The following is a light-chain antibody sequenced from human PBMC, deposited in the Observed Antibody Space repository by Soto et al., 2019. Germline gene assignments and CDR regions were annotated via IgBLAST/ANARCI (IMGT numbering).Light chain of an antibody. CDR3: CSYGDFRPSWV. CDR2: EGT. Sequence: QSALTQPASVSGSPGQSITISCTGTSSYVGSDYLVSWYQQHPGTAPKLIIYEGTKRPSGVSDRFSGSRSGSTASLTISGRQTEDEGDYFCCSYGDFRPSWVFGGGTKVTVL. J-gene: IGLJ2*01. CDR1: SSYVGSDYL. V-gene: IGLV2-23*01.